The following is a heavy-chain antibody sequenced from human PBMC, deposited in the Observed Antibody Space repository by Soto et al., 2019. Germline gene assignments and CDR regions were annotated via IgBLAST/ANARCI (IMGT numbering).Heavy chain of an antibody. D-gene: IGHD3-16*01. J-gene: IGHJ4*02. V-gene: IGHV4-34*01. CDR2: INHSGST. CDR3: ARGGGSPLDY. CDR1: GGSFSGYY. Sequence: ETLSLTCAVYGGSFSGYYWSWIRQPPGKGLEWIGEINHSGSTNYNPSLKSRVTISVDTSKNQFSLKLSSVTAADTAVYYCARGGGSPLDYWGQGTLVTVSS.